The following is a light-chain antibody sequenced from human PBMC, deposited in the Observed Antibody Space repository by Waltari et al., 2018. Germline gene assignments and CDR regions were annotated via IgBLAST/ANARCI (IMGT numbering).Light chain of an antibody. CDR2: QAS. Sequence: DIQMTQSPSALSASVGDRVTITCRASQSIRSCVAWHQQKSGKAPKLLISQASNLESGVPSRFSGSGSRTEFTLTISSLQPDDSATYYCQQYRTYPMYTFGQGTKLEIK. CDR3: QQYRTYPMYT. CDR1: QSIRSC. V-gene: IGKV1-5*01. J-gene: IGKJ2*01.